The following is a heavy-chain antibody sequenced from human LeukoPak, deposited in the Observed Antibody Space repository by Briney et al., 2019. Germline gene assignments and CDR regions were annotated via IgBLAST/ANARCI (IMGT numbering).Heavy chain of an antibody. V-gene: IGHV1-69*02. CDR1: GGTFSSYT. CDR3: ARGPYYYDRSGYADT. CDR2: IIPMLGIA. D-gene: IGHD3-22*01. J-gene: IGHJ5*02. Sequence: SVKVSCKASGGTFSSYTITWVRQAPGQGLEWMGMIIPMLGIANYAQKFQGRVTITADKSTSTAYMEMSSLRSEDTAVYYCARGPYYYDRSGYADTWGQGTLVTVSS.